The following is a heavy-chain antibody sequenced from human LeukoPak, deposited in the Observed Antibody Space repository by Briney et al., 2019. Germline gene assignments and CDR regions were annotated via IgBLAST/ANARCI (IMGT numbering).Heavy chain of an antibody. CDR1: GGSISGDH. J-gene: IGHJ3*02. Sequence: TSETLSLTCTVSGGSISGDHWNWIRQPPGKGLEWIGYIYYSGNTNYNPSLKSRVTISVDTSKNQFSLKLSSVTASDTAVYYCARRFAPSRNDAFDIWGQGTMVTVSS. D-gene: IGHD3-10*01. CDR3: ARRFAPSRNDAFDI. V-gene: IGHV4-59*08. CDR2: IYYSGNT.